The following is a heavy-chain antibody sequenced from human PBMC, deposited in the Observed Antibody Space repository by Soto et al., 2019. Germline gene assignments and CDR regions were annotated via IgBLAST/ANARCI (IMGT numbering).Heavy chain of an antibody. V-gene: IGHV4-4*02. CDR1: GGSISSSNW. Sequence: QVQLQESGPGLVKPSGTLSLTCAVSGGSISSSNWWSWVRQPPGKGLEWVGEIYHSGSTNYNPSLKSRVIISVDTSNNQCSLTVSSVTAAVAAVYYCARNLVDIVVVTATPVYYYYGMDVWGQGTTVTVSS. CDR3: ARNLVDIVVVTATPVYYYYGMDV. D-gene: IGHD2-21*02. CDR2: IYHSGST. J-gene: IGHJ6*02.